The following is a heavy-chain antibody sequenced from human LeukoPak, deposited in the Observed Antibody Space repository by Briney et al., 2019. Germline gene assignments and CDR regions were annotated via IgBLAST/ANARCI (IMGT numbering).Heavy chain of an antibody. V-gene: IGHV1-69*05. CDR2: IIPIFGTA. J-gene: IGHJ3*02. D-gene: IGHD1-26*01. CDR1: GGTFSSYA. CDR3: ARDPLRGIVGATAHEADAFDI. Sequence: ASVKVSCKASGGTFSSYAISWVRQAPGQGLEWMGRIIPIFGTANYAQKFQGRFTITTDESTSTDDMELSSLRSEDTAVYYCARDPLRGIVGATAHEADAFDIWGQGTMVTVSS.